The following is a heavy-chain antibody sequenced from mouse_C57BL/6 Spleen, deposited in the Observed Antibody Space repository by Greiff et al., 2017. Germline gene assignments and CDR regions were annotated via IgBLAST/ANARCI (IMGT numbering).Heavy chain of an antibody. CDR2: IDPSDSET. J-gene: IGHJ4*01. V-gene: IGHV1-52*01. D-gene: IGHD2-2*01. Sequence: QVQLKQPGAELVRPGSSVKLSCKASGYTFTSYWMHWVKQRPIQGLEWIGNIDPSDSETHYNQKFKDKATLTVDKSSSTAYMQLSSLTSEDSAVYYCARYYGYDDYYAMDYWGQGTSVTVSS. CDR1: GYTFTSYW. CDR3: ARYYGYDDYYAMDY.